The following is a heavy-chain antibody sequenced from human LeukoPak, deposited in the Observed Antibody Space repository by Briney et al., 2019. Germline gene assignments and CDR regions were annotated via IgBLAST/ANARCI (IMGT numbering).Heavy chain of an antibody. V-gene: IGHV3-48*04. CDR3: ARAFYYFDSDY. CDR1: GFTFSSYS. D-gene: IGHD3-22*01. CDR2: IGSNISTI. J-gene: IGHJ4*02. Sequence: PGGSLRLSCAASGFTFSSYSMNWVHQAPGKGLEWVSYIGSNISTIYYADSVKGRFTISRDNAKNSLYLQMNSLRAEDTAVYYCARAFYYFDSDYWGQGTLVTVSS.